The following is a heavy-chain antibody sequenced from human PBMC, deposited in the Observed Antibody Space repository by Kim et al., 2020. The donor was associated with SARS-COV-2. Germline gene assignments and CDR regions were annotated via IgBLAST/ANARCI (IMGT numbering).Heavy chain of an antibody. CDR3: ARDGVPSDYLWGNSRLPNGMDV. Sequence: ASVKVSCKTSGYIFTNYVINWVRQAPGQGLEWMGWINTNTGDPTYAQGFSGRFVFSLDTSASTAYLQISSLKAEDTGIYYCARDGVPSDYLWGNSRLPNGMDVWGQGTTVTVSS. V-gene: IGHV7-4-1*02. CDR2: INTNTGDP. J-gene: IGHJ6*02. CDR1: GYIFTNYV. D-gene: IGHD3-16*02.